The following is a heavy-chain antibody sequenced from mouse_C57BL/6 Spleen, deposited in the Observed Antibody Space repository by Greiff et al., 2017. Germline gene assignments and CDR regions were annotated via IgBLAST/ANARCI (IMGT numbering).Heavy chain of an antibody. D-gene: IGHD2-4*01. CDR2: IYPGDGYT. CDR3: ARSGDYGEGYFDY. Sequence: QVQLQQSGPELVKPGASVKLSCKASGYAFSSSWMNWVKQRPGKGLEWIGRIYPGDGYTNYNGKFKGKATLTADKSSSTAYMQLSSLTSEDSAVYFCARSGDYGEGYFDYWGQGTTLTVSS. J-gene: IGHJ2*01. CDR1: GYAFSSSW. V-gene: IGHV1-82*01.